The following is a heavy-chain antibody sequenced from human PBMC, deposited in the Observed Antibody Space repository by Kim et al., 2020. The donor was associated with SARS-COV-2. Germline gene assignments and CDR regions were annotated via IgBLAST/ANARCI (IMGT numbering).Heavy chain of an antibody. J-gene: IGHJ5*02. Sequence: ASVKVSCKASGYTFTSYGISWVRQAPGQGLEWMGWISAYNGNTNYAQKLQGRVTMTTDTSTSTAYMELRSLRSDDTAVYYCAATAGGYCSGGSCYWASFDPWGQGTLVTVSS. D-gene: IGHD2-15*01. V-gene: IGHV1-18*01. CDR3: AATAGGYCSGGSCYWASFDP. CDR1: GYTFTSYG. CDR2: ISAYNGNT.